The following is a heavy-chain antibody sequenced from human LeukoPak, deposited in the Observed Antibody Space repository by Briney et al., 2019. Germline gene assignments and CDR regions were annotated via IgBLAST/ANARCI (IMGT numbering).Heavy chain of an antibody. CDR1: GYTFTSYG. Sequence: ASVKVSCKTSGYTFTSYGFSWVRQAPGQGLEWMGWISAYNGNTNYAQKLQGRVTMTTDTSTSTAYMELRSLRSDDTAVYYCARAYSANIVVVPAAMSYYYYYMDVWGKGTTVTVSS. V-gene: IGHV1-18*01. J-gene: IGHJ6*03. CDR2: ISAYNGNT. CDR3: ARAYSANIVVVPAAMSYYYYYMDV. D-gene: IGHD2-2*01.